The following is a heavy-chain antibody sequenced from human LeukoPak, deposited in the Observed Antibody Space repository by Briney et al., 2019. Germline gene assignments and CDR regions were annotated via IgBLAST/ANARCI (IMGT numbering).Heavy chain of an antibody. Sequence: GGSLRLSCAASGFTFSNYMMHWVSQAPGKGLVWVSRIKSDGITITYADSVKGRFTISRDNAKNTLYLQMNSLRAEVTAVYYCLRDLNWSLDQWGQGTLVTVSS. CDR1: GFTFSNYM. J-gene: IGHJ4*02. D-gene: IGHD1-20*01. V-gene: IGHV3-74*01. CDR2: IKSDGITI. CDR3: LRDLNWSLDQ.